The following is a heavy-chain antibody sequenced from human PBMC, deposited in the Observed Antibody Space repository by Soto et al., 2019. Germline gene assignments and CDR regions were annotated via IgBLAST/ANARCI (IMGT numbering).Heavy chain of an antibody. CDR1: GGSISTVGHY. Sequence: SENPSLTFSVSGGSISTVGHYWTWIRQPPGKGLEWIGSIYHTGSTYYSKSLRSRLTMSVDTSKSQFSLRLSSVTAADTAVYYCARATGTLRSRNCDYWGQGSLVTVSS. V-gene: IGHV4-31*03. CDR3: ARATGTLRSRNCDY. J-gene: IGHJ4*02. CDR2: IYHTGST. D-gene: IGHD1-1*01.